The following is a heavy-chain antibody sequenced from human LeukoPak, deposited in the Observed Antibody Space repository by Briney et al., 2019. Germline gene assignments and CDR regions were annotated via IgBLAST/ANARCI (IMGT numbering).Heavy chain of an antibody. Sequence: GGSLRLSCAASGFTFGSYSMNWLLQAPGKGLEWVSSISSSSSYIYYAVSVKGRFTISRDNAKNSLYLQMNSLRAEDTAVYYCARDPGAYGDYVFRYFYYYGMDVWGQGTTVTVSS. CDR2: ISSSSSYI. D-gene: IGHD4-17*01. V-gene: IGHV3-21*01. CDR3: ARDPGAYGDYVFRYFYYYGMDV. J-gene: IGHJ6*02. CDR1: GFTFGSYS.